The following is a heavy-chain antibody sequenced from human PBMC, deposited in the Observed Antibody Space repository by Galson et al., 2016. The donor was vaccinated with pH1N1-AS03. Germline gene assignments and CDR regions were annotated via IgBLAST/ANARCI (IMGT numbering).Heavy chain of an antibody. V-gene: IGHV5-51*01. J-gene: IGHJ6*02. CDR3: ARHLSSPFSSSSGY. D-gene: IGHD6-13*01. CDR2: IHPRDSDT. Sequence: GAEVKKPGESVKISCKGSGYSFSDYWIAWVRQMPGKGLEWMGIIHPRDSDTRYSPSFQGRVSISADKSISTAYLQWSSLKASDTATYYCARHLSSPFSSSSGYWGQGTTVIVSS. CDR1: GYSFSDYW.